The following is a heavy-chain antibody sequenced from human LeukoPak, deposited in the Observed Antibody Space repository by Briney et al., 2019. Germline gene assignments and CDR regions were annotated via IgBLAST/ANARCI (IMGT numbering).Heavy chain of an antibody. CDR3: ARDYADAFDS. J-gene: IGHJ3*02. Sequence: ASVKVSCKASGYTFTSSGISWVRQAPGQGLEWMGWISAYNGNANYAQKLQGRVTVTTDTSTGTAYMDLRSLGSDDTAIYYCARDYADAFDSWGQGTMVTVSS. V-gene: IGHV1-18*01. CDR1: GYTFTSSG. CDR2: ISAYNGNA. D-gene: IGHD2-2*01.